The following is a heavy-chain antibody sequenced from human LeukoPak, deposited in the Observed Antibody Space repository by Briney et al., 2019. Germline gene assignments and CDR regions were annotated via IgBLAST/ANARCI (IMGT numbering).Heavy chain of an antibody. J-gene: IGHJ4*02. V-gene: IGHV4-34*01. D-gene: IGHD3-3*01. Sequence: SETLSLTCAVYGVSFSGYYWSWIRQPPGKGLEWIGEINHSGSTNYNPSLKSRVTISVDTSKNQFSLKLSSVTAADTAVYYCALRSGPFVYWGQGTLVTVSS. CDR2: INHSGST. CDR1: GVSFSGYY. CDR3: ALRSGPFVY.